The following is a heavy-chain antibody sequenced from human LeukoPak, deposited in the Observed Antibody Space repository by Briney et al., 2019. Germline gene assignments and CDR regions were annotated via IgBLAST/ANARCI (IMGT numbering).Heavy chain of an antibody. V-gene: IGHV3-66*01. Sequence: GGSLRLSCAASGFTVSSKYMSWVRQAPGKGLEWVSVIYSGGSTYYADSVKGRFTISRDNSKNTLYLQMNSLRAEDTAVYYCARDLSSSYGMDVWGQGTTVTVSS. CDR1: GFTVSSKY. J-gene: IGHJ6*02. CDR3: ARDLSSSYGMDV. CDR2: IYSGGST. D-gene: IGHD6-6*01.